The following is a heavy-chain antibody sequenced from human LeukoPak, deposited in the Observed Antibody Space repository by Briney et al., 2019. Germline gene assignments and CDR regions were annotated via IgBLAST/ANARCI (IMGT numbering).Heavy chain of an antibody. CDR2: IYYSGST. V-gene: IGHV4-59*08. J-gene: IGHJ4*02. Sequence: SETLSLTCTVSGGSISSYYWSWIRQPPGKGLEWIGYIYYSGSTNYNPSLKSRVTISVDTSKNQFSLKLSSVTAADTAVYYCARLGAYYDFMYYFDYWGQGTLVTVSS. CDR3: ARLGAYYDFMYYFDY. CDR1: GGSISSYY. D-gene: IGHD3-3*01.